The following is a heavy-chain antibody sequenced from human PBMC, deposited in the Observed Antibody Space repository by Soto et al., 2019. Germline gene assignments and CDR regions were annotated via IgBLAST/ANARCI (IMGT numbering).Heavy chain of an antibody. CDR1: GFTVSSNY. J-gene: IGHJ1*01. CDR3: ARDRGEQLAEYFQH. V-gene: IGHV3-53*01. Sequence: GGSLRLSCAASGFTVSSNYMSWVRQAPGKGLEWVSVIYSGGSTYYADSVKGRFTISRDNSKNTLYLQMNSLRAEDTAVYYCARDRGEQLAEYFQHWGQDTLVTVSS. D-gene: IGHD6-13*01. CDR2: IYSGGST.